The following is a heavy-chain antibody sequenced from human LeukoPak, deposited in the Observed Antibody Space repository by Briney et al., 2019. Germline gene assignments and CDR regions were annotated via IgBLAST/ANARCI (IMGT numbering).Heavy chain of an antibody. J-gene: IGHJ4*02. Sequence: GGSLRLSCAASGFTFSNAWMSWVRQAPGKGLEWVGRIKSKSDGGTTDYAAPVKGRFTISRDDSKNTLYLQMNSLKTEDTAVYYCTTFLDIVVVPAAIQLRDYWGRGTLVTVSS. CDR2: IKSKSDGGTT. CDR1: GFTFSNAW. D-gene: IGHD2-2*03. V-gene: IGHV3-15*01. CDR3: TTFLDIVVVPAAIQLRDY.